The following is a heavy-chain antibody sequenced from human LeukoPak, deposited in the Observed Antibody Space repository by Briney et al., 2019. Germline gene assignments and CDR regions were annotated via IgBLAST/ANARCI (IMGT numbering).Heavy chain of an antibody. Sequence: GGSLTLSCAASGFTFSSYEMNWVRQAPGKGLEWVSYISSSGSTIYYADSVKGRFTISRDNAKNSLYLQMSSLRAEDTAVYYCAREERDGYNYYWYFDLCGRGNVVTVSS. CDR2: ISSSGSTI. CDR3: AREERDGYNYYWYFDL. D-gene: IGHD5-24*01. V-gene: IGHV3-48*03. J-gene: IGHJ2*01. CDR1: GFTFSSYE.